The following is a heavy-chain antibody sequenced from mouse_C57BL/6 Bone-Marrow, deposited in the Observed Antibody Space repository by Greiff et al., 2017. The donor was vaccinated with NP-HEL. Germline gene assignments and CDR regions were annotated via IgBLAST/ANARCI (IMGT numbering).Heavy chain of an antibody. CDR2: IDPANGNT. CDR3: ALYGNYHYWYFDV. Sequence: EVQLQQPGAELVKPGASVKLSCKASGYTFTSYWMHWVKQRPGQGLEWIGRIDPANGNTKYAPKFQGKATITADTSSNTAYLQLSSLTSEDTAIYYCALYGNYHYWYFDVWGTGTTVTVSS. J-gene: IGHJ1*03. CDR1: GYTFTSYW. V-gene: IGHV14-3*01. D-gene: IGHD2-1*01.